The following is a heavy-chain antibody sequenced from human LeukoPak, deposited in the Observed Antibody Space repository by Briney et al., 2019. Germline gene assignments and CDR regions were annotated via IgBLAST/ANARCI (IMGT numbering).Heavy chain of an antibody. D-gene: IGHD2-2*03. CDR3: ARSGYCSSTSCPGNYYYYGMDV. V-gene: IGHV1-18*01. J-gene: IGHJ6*02. Sequence: ASVKVSCKASGYTFTSYGISWVRQAPGQGLEWMGWISAYNGNTNYAQKLQGRVTMTTDTSTNTAYMELRSLRSDDTAVYYCARSGYCSSTSCPGNYYYYGMDVWGQGTTVTVSS. CDR1: GYTFTSYG. CDR2: ISAYNGNT.